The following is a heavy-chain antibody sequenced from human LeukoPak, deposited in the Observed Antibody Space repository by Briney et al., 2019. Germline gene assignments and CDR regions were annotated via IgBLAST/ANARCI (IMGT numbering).Heavy chain of an antibody. CDR2: MNPNTGNT. V-gene: IGHV1-8*03. J-gene: IGHJ4*02. Sequence: ASVKVSCKASGYIFTTYDINWVRQATGQGLEWMAWMNPNTGNTGFGQKFQGTVTVSWNTDISTAYMELNSLTSEDTAVYYCARFGGRAAKDDRLDYWGQGTLVTVSS. CDR3: ARFGGRAAKDDRLDY. D-gene: IGHD3-16*01. CDR1: GYIFTTYD.